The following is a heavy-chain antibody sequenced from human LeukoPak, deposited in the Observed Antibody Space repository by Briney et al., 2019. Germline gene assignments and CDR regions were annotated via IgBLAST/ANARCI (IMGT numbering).Heavy chain of an antibody. CDR3: ARHSGSGWQALGY. D-gene: IGHD6-19*01. V-gene: IGHV1-18*04. Sequence: GASVKVSCKASGYTFSNYGISWVRQAPGLGLEWMGWTSYNGNTNYAQKFQDRVTMTTDTSTTTAYMELRSPESDDTVVYYCARHSGSGWQALGYWGQGTLVTVSS. CDR2: TSYNGNT. J-gene: IGHJ4*02. CDR1: GYTFSNYG.